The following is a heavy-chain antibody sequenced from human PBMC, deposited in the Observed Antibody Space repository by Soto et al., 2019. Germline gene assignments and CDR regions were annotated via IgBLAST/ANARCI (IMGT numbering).Heavy chain of an antibody. CDR2: IYYSGST. J-gene: IGHJ6*02. CDR3: ATGSGYLKYGMDV. Sequence: PSETLSLTCTVSGGSISSGGYYWSWIRQHPGKGLEWIGYIYYSGSTYYNPSLKSRVTISGDTSKNQFSLKLSSVTAADTAVEYCATGSGYLKYGMDVWGQGTTVTVSS. D-gene: IGHD3-22*01. CDR1: GGSISSGGYY. V-gene: IGHV4-31*03.